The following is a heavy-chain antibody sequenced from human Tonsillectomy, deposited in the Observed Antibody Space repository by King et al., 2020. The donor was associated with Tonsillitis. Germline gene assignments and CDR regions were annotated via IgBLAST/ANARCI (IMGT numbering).Heavy chain of an antibody. J-gene: IGHJ6*02. V-gene: IGHV3-23*04. CDR1: GFTFNTYA. D-gene: IGHD6-19*01. CDR2: LTRGGNT. CDR3: TPLPSVLSAAGPRSYNGLDL. Sequence: VQLVESGGGLVQPGGSLRLSCEASGFTFNTYAMNWVRQAPGKGLEWVSTLTRGGNTYYADSVKGRFTISRDNSKNTLFLQMDSVTAEGAGRYYCTPLPSVLSAAGPRSYNGLDLWGHGTTVTGPS.